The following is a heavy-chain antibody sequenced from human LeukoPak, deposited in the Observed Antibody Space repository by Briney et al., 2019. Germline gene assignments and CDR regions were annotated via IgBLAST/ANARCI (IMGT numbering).Heavy chain of an antibody. J-gene: IGHJ3*02. V-gene: IGHV3-9*01. CDR3: AKDIGSTGPDAFDI. CDR2: ISWNSGGI. Sequence: GGSLRLSCAASGFTFDDHAMHWVRQAPGKGLEWVSGISWNSGGIGYADSVKGRFTISRDNAKNSLYLQMNSLRAEDTALYYCAKDIGSTGPDAFDIWGQGTMVTVSS. D-gene: IGHD2-2*01. CDR1: GFTFDDHA.